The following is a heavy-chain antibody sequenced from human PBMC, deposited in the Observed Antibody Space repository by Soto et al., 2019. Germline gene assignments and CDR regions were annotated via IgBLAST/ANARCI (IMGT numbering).Heavy chain of an antibody. D-gene: IGHD3-10*01. J-gene: IGHJ4*02. CDR1: GGTFSSYA. CDR3: ARAGGYVDSYLSGFNY. CDR2: IIPIFGTA. V-gene: IGHV1-69*06. Sequence: SVKVSCKASGGTFSSYAISWVRQAPGQGLEWMGGIIPIFGTANYAQKFQGRVTITADKSTSTAYMELSSVTAADTAVYYCARAGGYVDSYLSGFNYWGQGTLVTVSS.